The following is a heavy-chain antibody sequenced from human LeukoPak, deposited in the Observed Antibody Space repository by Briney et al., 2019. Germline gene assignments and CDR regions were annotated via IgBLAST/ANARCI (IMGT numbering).Heavy chain of an antibody. CDR2: IGNSGTTI. CDR3: ARSRSAGPPLY. CDR1: GFTFRDYY. J-gene: IGHJ4*02. Sequence: GGSLRLSCAASGFTFRDYYMSWIRQPPGRGLEWVSYIGNSGTTIDYGDSVKGRFTISRDNAKSSLYLQMNSLRAEDTAVYYCARSRSAGPPLYWGQGTLVTVSS. V-gene: IGHV3-11*01.